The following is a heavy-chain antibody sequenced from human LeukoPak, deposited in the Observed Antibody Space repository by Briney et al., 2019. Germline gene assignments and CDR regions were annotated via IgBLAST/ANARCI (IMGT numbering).Heavy chain of an antibody. D-gene: IGHD1-7*01. CDR2: IGTSSNNI. CDR1: GLTFSRYN. CDR3: ASGTVGNYALDY. J-gene: IGHJ4*02. V-gene: IGHV3-21*01. Sequence: IPGGSLRLSCAASGLTFSRYNMNWVRQAPGKGLEWVSSIGTSSNNIYYTDSVKGRFTISRDNAKNSLYLQVDSLRVEDTAVYFCASGTVGNYALDYWGQGTLVTVSS.